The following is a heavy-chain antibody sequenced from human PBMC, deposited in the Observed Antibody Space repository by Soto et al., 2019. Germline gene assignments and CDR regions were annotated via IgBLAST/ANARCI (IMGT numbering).Heavy chain of an antibody. Sequence: GGSLRLSCTASGFTFGDYAMSWFRQAPGKGLEWVGFIRSKAYGGTTEYAASVKGRFTISRDDSKSIAYLQMNSLKTEDTAVYYCTSSTRNGVCCFDYWGQGTLVTVSS. CDR2: IRSKAYGGTT. V-gene: IGHV3-49*03. CDR1: GFTFGDYA. D-gene: IGHD2-8*01. J-gene: IGHJ4*02. CDR3: TSSTRNGVCCFDY.